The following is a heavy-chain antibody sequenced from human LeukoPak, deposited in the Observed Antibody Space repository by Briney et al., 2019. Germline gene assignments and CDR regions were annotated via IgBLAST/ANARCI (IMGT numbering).Heavy chain of an antibody. J-gene: IGHJ4*02. CDR1: GGSISGYY. D-gene: IGHD1-26*01. CDR3: ARGEWDLLFDY. Sequence: SEILSLTCTVSGGSISGYYWSWIRQPPGKGLEWIGYIFYSGSTNYNPSLKSRVTISVDTSKNQFSLKLSSVTAAATAVYYCARGEWDLLFDYWGQGTLVTVSS. CDR2: IFYSGST. V-gene: IGHV4-59*01.